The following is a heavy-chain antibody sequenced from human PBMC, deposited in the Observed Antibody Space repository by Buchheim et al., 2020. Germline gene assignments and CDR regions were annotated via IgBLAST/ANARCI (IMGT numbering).Heavy chain of an antibody. CDR2: INPSGGST. CDR1: GYTFTSYY. CDR3: ASTNTRNDFWSGPFDP. D-gene: IGHD3-3*01. V-gene: IGHV1-46*01. Sequence: QVQLVQSGAEVKKPGASVKVSCKASGYTFTSYYMHWVRQAPGQGLEWMGIINPSGGSTSYAQKFQGRVTMTRATSPSTVYMELSSLRSEDTAVYYCASTNTRNDFWSGPFDPWGQGTL. J-gene: IGHJ5*02.